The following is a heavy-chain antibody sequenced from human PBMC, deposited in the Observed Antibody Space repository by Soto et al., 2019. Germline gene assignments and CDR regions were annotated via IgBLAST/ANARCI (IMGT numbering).Heavy chain of an antibody. CDR2: ISHDGSNK. CDR3: AKEARSRAVTATRVYGMDV. D-gene: IGHD4-17*01. V-gene: IGHV3-30*18. J-gene: IGHJ6*02. CDR1: GFTFSDYG. Sequence: QVNLVESGGGVFQPGRSLRLSCAASGFTFSDYGMHWVRQAPGKGLEWVAAISHDGSNKFYGDSVKGRFTIPRDNSKNTLLLQTDSLRDEDTAVYFCAKEARSRAVTATRVYGMDVWGQGTTVAVSS.